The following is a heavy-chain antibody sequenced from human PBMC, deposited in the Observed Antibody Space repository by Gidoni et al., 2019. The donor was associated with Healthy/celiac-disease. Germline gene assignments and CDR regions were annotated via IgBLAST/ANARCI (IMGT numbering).Heavy chain of an antibody. Sequence: QVQLQQWGAGLLKPSETLSLTCSVYGWSFSGYYWSWIRQPPGKGLASIGEINQSGSTNYNPSLKSRVTISVDTSKNQFSLKLSPVTAADTAVYYCARGKGLTGYFDYWGQGTLVTVSS. D-gene: IGHD3-9*01. CDR3: ARGKGLTGYFDY. J-gene: IGHJ4*02. CDR1: GWSFSGYY. CDR2: INQSGST. V-gene: IGHV4-34*01.